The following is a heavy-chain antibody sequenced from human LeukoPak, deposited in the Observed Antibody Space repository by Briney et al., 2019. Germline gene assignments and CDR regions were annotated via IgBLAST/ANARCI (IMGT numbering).Heavy chain of an antibody. V-gene: IGHV3-7*01. D-gene: IGHD5-24*01. CDR2: IKQDGSER. J-gene: IGHJ4*02. CDR1: GFTLSTFW. CDR3: ARPRWLQFGPHDS. Sequence: GGSPRLSCAASGFTLSTFWMSWVRQAPGKGLEWVANIKQDGSERHYVDSVKGRFTISRDNAKNSLYLQMNSLRAEDTAVYYCARPRWLQFGPHDSWGQGTLVTVSS.